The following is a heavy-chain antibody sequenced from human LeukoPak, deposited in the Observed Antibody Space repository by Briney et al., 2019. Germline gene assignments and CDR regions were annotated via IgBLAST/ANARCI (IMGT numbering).Heavy chain of an antibody. J-gene: IGHJ4*02. CDR2: IRYDGSNK. D-gene: IGHD6-13*01. CDR3: ARDFVFSAAGPLDY. CDR1: GFTFSSYG. V-gene: IGHV3-30*02. Sequence: GGSLRLSCAASGFTFSSYGMHWVRQAPGKGLEWVAFIRYDGSNKYYADSVKGRFTISRDNSKNSLYLQMNSLRAEDTAVYYCARDFVFSAAGPLDYWGQGTLVTVSS.